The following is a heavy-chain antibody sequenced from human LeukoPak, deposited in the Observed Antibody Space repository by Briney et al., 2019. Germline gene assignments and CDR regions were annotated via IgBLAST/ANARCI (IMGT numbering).Heavy chain of an antibody. CDR2: IKSDGST. V-gene: IGHV3-74*01. Sequence: GGSLRLSCAASGFTFSSYWMHWVRQAPGKGLAWVSRIKSDGSTRYADSVKGRFTISRDNAKNTVSLQMNSLRAEDTGVYYCARAPSEIGGYYPEYFRHWGQGTLVTVPP. J-gene: IGHJ1*01. CDR3: ARAPSEIGGYYPEYFRH. CDR1: GFTFSSYW. D-gene: IGHD3-22*01.